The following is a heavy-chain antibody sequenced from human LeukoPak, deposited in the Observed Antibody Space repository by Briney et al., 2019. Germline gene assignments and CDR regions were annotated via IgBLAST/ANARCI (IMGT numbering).Heavy chain of an antibody. J-gene: IGHJ4*02. CDR3: ARVFVAGYFDY. D-gene: IGHD6-19*01. CDR1: GGSISSGSYY. V-gene: IGHV4-61*02. CDR2: IYTSGST. Sequence: PSQTLSLTCTVSGGSISSGSYYWSWIRQPAGKGLEWTGRIYTSGSTNYNPSLKSRVTISVDTSKNQFSLKLSSVTAADTAVYYCARVFVAGYFDYWGQGTLVTVSS.